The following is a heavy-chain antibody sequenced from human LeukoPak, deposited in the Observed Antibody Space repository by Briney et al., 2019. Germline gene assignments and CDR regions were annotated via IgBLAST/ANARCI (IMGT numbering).Heavy chain of an antibody. D-gene: IGHD3-9*01. V-gene: IGHV5-10-1*01. J-gene: IGHJ4*02. CDR1: GYSFTSCW. Sequence: GESLRISCKGSGYSFTSCWISWVRQMPGKGLEWMGRIDPSDSYTNYSPSFQGHVTISADKSISTAYLQWSSLKASDTAMYYCARQGLGDYDILTGYYGIDYWGQGTLVTVSS. CDR2: IDPSDSYT. CDR3: ARQGLGDYDILTGYYGIDY.